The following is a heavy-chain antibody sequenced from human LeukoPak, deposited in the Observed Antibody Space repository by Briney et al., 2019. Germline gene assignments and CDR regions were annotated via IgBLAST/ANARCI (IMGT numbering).Heavy chain of an antibody. J-gene: IGHJ4*02. CDR1: GFAFSGYA. D-gene: IGHD1-26*01. CDR3: AKVHYTASFPGSFPGRNYFDS. V-gene: IGHV3-23*01. Sequence: GGSLRLSCTVCGFAFSGYAMSWVRQAPGKGPEWVSSIGARGDVTYSADSVKGRFTISRDNSKRTLFLQMNSLRAEDTAVYYCAKVHYTASFPGSFPGRNYFDSWGQGSLVTVSS. CDR2: IGARGDVT.